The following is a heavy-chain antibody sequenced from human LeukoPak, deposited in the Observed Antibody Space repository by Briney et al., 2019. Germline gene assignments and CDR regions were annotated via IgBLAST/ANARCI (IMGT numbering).Heavy chain of an antibody. Sequence: ASVKVSYKASGYTFTGYYMHWVRQAPGQGLEWMGSINPDSGDTNYAQILQGRVTMTRDTSINTAYLDLSRLRSDDTAVYYCAIMGDTFDVWGQGTKVTVSS. CDR1: GYTFTGYY. V-gene: IGHV1-2*02. CDR2: INPDSGDT. CDR3: AIMGDTFDV. D-gene: IGHD2-8*01. J-gene: IGHJ3*01.